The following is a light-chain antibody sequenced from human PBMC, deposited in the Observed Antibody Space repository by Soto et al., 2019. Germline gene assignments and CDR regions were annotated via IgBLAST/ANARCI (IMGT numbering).Light chain of an antibody. J-gene: IGLJ2*01. CDR1: RDDNVAYDY. CDR2: EVT. CDR3: NLYTNSSAVV. V-gene: IGLV2-14*01. Sequence: QRVLTPPASVPGSRGQRITMSSARTRDDNVAYDYVSCEQQHPDNAPHLFVYEVTNRPSAVSDRFSGSKSGNTASLTISGLQAEGEADSYCNLYTNSSAVVFGGGTKVTVL.